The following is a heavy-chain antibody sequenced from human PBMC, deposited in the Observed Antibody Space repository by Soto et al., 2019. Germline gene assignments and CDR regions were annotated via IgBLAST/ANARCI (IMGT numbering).Heavy chain of an antibody. V-gene: IGHV3-30*18. Sequence: GGSLRLSCAASGFTFSSYGMHWVRQAPGKGLEWVAVISYDGSNKYYADSVKGRFTISRDNSKNTLYLQMNSLRAEDTAVYYCAKDVGVTIHGAFDIWGQGTMVTVSS. J-gene: IGHJ3*02. CDR2: ISYDGSNK. D-gene: IGHD3-10*01. CDR3: AKDVGVTIHGAFDI. CDR1: GFTFSSYG.